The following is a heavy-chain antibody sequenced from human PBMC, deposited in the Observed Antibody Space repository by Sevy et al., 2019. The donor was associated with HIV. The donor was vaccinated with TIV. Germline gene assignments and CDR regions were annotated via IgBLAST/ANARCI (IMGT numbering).Heavy chain of an antibody. J-gene: IGHJ4*02. CDR1: GGSISSYY. CDR2: IYTSGST. CDR3: ARDGTLVATFREYYFDY. D-gene: IGHD5-12*01. Sequence: PETLSLTCTVSGGSISSYYWSWIRQPAGKGLEWIGRIYTSGSTNYNPSLKSRVTMSVDTSKNQFSRKLSSVTAADTAVYYCARDGTLVATFREYYFDYWGQGTLVTVSS. V-gene: IGHV4-4*07.